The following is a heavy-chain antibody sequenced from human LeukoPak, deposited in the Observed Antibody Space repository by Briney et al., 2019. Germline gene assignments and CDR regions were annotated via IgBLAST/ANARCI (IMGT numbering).Heavy chain of an antibody. D-gene: IGHD5-12*01. J-gene: IGHJ4*02. V-gene: IGHV3-9*01. CDR1: GFTFDDYA. CDR3: AINGGGGSGYGNFDY. Sequence: PGRSLRLSCAASGFTFDDYAMSWVRQAPGKGLEWVSYISWNSDSIGYADSVKGRFTTSRDNAKNSLYLQMNSLRAEDTAFYYCAINGGGGSGYGNFDYWGQGTLVTVSS. CDR2: ISWNSDSI.